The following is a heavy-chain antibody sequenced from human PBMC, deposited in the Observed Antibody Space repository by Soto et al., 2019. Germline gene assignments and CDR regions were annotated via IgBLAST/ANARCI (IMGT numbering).Heavy chain of an antibody. CDR1: GISVTSRL. Sequence: PGGSLRLSCAASGISVTSRLMSWVRQAPGKGLEWVSILYSDDNTYYADSVKGRFTISRDNSKNTLYLQMNSLRAEDTAVYYCARDYYGSGSYYIFGYWGQGTLVTVSS. D-gene: IGHD3-10*01. J-gene: IGHJ4*02. CDR3: ARDYYGSGSYYIFGY. V-gene: IGHV3-66*01. CDR2: LYSDDNT.